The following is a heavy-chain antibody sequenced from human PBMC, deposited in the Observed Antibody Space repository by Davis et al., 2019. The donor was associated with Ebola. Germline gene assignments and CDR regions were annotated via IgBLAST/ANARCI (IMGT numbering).Heavy chain of an antibody. J-gene: IGHJ5*02. V-gene: IGHV4-39*07. Sequence: MPGGSLRLSCTVSGGSISSSSYYWGWIRQPPGKGLEWIGSIYYSGSTYYNPSLKSRVTISVDTSKNQFSLKLSSVTAADTAVHYCARGPKYYYDSSGYIPWGQGTLVTVSS. CDR1: GGSISSSSYY. D-gene: IGHD3-22*01. CDR3: ARGPKYYYDSSGYIP. CDR2: IYYSGST.